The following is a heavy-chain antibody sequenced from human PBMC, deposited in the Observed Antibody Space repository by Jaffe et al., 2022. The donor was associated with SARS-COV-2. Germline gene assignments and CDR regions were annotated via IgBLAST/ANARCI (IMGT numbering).Heavy chain of an antibody. J-gene: IGHJ6*03. CDR2: INHSGST. Sequence: QVQLQQWGAGLLKPSETLSLTCAVYGGSFSGYYWSWIRQPPGKGLEWIGEINHSGSTNYNPSLKSRVTISVDTSKNQFSLKLSSVTAADTAVYYCARFGRITMVRGNWPPHYYMDVWGKGTTVTVSS. V-gene: IGHV4-34*01. CDR3: ARFGRITMVRGNWPPHYYMDV. CDR1: GGSFSGYY. D-gene: IGHD3-10*01.